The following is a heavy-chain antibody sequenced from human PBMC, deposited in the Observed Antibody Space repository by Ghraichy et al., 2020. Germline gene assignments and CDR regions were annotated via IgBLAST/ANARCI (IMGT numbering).Heavy chain of an antibody. D-gene: IGHD5-18*01. J-gene: IGHJ4*02. CDR1: GGSISSYY. CDR3: ARVTGYSYGCFDY. CDR2: MYYSGST. Sequence: ESLNISCTVSGGSISSYYWSWIRQPPGKGLEWIGYMYYSGSTNYNPSLKSRVTISVDTSKNQFSLKLNSVTAADTAVYYCARVTGYSYGCFDYWGQGTLVTVSS. V-gene: IGHV4-59*01.